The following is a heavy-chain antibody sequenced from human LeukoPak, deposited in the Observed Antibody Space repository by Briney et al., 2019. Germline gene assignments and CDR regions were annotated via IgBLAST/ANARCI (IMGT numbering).Heavy chain of an antibody. Sequence: SETLSLTCTVSGGSISSGVYYWSWIRQHPGKGLEWIGYIYYSGSTYYNPSLKSRVTISVDTSKNQFSLKLSSVTAADTAVYYCARLPDTYYYDSSGSYAFDIWGQGTMVTVSS. V-gene: IGHV4-31*03. CDR2: IYYSGST. J-gene: IGHJ3*02. D-gene: IGHD3-22*01. CDR3: ARLPDTYYYDSSGSYAFDI. CDR1: GGSISSGVYY.